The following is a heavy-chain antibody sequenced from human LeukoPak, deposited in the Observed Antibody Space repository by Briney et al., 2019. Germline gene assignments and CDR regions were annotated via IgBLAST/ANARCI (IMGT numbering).Heavy chain of an antibody. D-gene: IGHD1-26*01. CDR1: GSTFSTYP. CDR3: AKILSGTYSFDL. Sequence: PGGSLRLSCTASGSTFSTYPMTWVRQAPGQGLEWVSAISGNSVTIYYADYVKGRFTISRDNSKNTLYLQMYSLRAEDTAVYYCAKILSGTYSFDLWGQGTLVTVSS. V-gene: IGHV3-23*01. CDR2: ISGNSVTI. J-gene: IGHJ4*02.